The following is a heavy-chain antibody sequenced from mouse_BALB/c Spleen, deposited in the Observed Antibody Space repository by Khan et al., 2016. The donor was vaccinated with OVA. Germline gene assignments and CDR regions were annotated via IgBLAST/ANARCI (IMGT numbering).Heavy chain of an antibody. CDR2: INTSNGYT. J-gene: IGHJ3*01. D-gene: IGHD2-14*01. CDR1: GYTFTSYT. Sequence: QVQLQQSGAELARPGASVKMSCKASGYTFTSYTIHWIKLRPGQGLEWIGYINTSNGYTNYTQKFKDKATLTADKSSTTAYMHLRSLTSKDSAVYNWLSDGAYYRNDGWFAYWGQGTLVTVSA. V-gene: IGHV1-4*01. CDR3: LSDGAYYRNDGWFAY.